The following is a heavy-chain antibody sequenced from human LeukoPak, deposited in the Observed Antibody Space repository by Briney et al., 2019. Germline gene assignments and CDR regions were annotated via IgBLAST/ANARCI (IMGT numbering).Heavy chain of an antibody. V-gene: IGHV3-13*01. D-gene: IGHD6-13*01. CDR3: ARAFSSSWTPWYYYGMDV. CDR2: IGTAGDT. J-gene: IGHJ6*02. Sequence: GGSLRLSCAASGFTFSGYDMHWVRQATGKGLEWVSAIGTAGDTYYPGSVKGRFTISRENAKNSLYLQMNSLRAGDTAVYYCARAFSSSWTPWYYYGMDVWGQGTTVTVSS. CDR1: GFTFSGYD.